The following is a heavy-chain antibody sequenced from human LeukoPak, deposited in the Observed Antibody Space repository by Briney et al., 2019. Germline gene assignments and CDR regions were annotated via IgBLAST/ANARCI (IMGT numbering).Heavy chain of an antibody. D-gene: IGHD4-17*01. CDR2: MNPNSGNT. CDR1: GYTFTSYD. J-gene: IGHJ4*02. V-gene: IGHV1-8*01. Sequence: GASVKVSCKASGYTFTSYDINWVRQAPGQGLEWMGWMNPNSGNTGHAQKFQGRVTMTRNTSISTAYMELSSLRSEDTAVYYCARPTDDYGDYGGYWGQGTLVTVSS. CDR3: ARPTDDYGDYGGY.